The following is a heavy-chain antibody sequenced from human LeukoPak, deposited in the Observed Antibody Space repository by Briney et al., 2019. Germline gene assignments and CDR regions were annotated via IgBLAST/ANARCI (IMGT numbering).Heavy chain of an antibody. Sequence: GASVKVSCKASGYTFTGYYMHWVRQAPGQGLEWMGWINPNSGGTNYAQKFQGRVTITRDTSISTAYMELSRLRSDDTAVYYCTVTYYDILTPMDWGQGTLVTVSS. CDR2: INPNSGGT. CDR1: GYTFTGYY. J-gene: IGHJ4*02. CDR3: TVTYYDILTPMD. V-gene: IGHV1-2*02. D-gene: IGHD3-9*01.